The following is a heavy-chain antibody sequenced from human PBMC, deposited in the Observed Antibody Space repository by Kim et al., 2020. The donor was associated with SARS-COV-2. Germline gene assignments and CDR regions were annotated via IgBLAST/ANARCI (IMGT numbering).Heavy chain of an antibody. CDR1: GFTFSNAW. CDR2: IKSKTDGGTT. D-gene: IGHD3-22*01. Sequence: GGSLRLSCAASGFTFSNAWMSWVRQAPGKGLEWVGRIKSKTDGGTTDYAAPVKGRFTISRDDSKNTLYLQMNSLKTEDTAVYYCTTEYYYDSSGYHDWGQGTLVTVSS. J-gene: IGHJ4*02. CDR3: TTEYYYDSSGYHD. V-gene: IGHV3-15*01.